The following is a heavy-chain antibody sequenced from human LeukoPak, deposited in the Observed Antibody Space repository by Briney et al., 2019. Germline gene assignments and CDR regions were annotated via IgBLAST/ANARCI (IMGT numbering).Heavy chain of an antibody. CDR1: GGSISSGNYY. CDR3: ARGAYYYDSSGYYYGIPTRPPCFDY. V-gene: IGHV4-31*03. J-gene: IGHJ4*02. D-gene: IGHD3-22*01. CDR2: IYYSGST. Sequence: PSQTLSLTCTVSGGSISSGNYYWSWIRQHPGKGLEWIGYIYYSGSTNYNPSLKSRVTISVDTSKNQFSLKLSSVTAADTAVYYCARGAYYYDSSGYYYGIPTRPPCFDYWGQGTLVTVSS.